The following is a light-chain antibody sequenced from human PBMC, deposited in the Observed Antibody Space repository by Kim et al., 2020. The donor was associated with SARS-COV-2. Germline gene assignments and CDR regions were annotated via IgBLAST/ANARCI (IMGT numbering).Light chain of an antibody. Sequence: SSELTQDTAVSVALGQTVRITCQGDSLRSYYASWYQQKPGQAPVLVIYGKNNRPSGIPDRFSGSSSGNTASLTITGAQAEDEADYYCNSRDSSGNHVVFGGGTHLTVL. CDR1: SLRSYY. CDR3: NSRDSSGNHVV. CDR2: GKN. J-gene: IGLJ2*01. V-gene: IGLV3-19*01.